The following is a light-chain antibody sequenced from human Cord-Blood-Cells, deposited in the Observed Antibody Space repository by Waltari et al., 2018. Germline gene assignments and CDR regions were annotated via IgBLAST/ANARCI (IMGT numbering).Light chain of an antibody. CDR1: SSDVGSYNL. CDR2: EGS. V-gene: IGLV2-23*01. J-gene: IGLJ2*01. CDR3: CSYAGSSTV. Sequence: QSALTQPASVSGSPGQSIPICCTGTSSDVGSYNLVSWYQQHPGKAPKLMIYEGSKRPSGVSNRFSGSKSGNTASLTISGLQAEDEADYYCCSYAGSSTVFGGGTKLTVL.